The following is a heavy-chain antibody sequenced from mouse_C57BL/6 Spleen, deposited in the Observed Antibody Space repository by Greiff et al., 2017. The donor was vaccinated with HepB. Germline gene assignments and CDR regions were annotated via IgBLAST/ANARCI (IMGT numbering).Heavy chain of an antibody. J-gene: IGHJ2*01. Sequence: EVQRVESGGGLVKPGGSLKLSCAASGFTFSDYGMHWVRQAPEKGLEWVAYISSGSSTIYYADTVKGRFTISRDNAKNTLFLQMTSLRSEDTAMYYCARGNYGSSYWYFDYWGQGTTLTVSS. CDR2: ISSGSSTI. D-gene: IGHD1-1*01. V-gene: IGHV5-17*01. CDR1: GFTFSDYG. CDR3: ARGNYGSSYWYFDY.